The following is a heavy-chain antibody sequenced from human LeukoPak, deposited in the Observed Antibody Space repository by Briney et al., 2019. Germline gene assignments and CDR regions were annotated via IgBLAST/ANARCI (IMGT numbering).Heavy chain of an antibody. J-gene: IGHJ4*02. Sequence: PGGSLRLSCAASGFTFNDAWMHWVRQAPGKGLEWVGLIRRKADGGTAGYAAPVNGRFSISRDDSQNTLSLQMHSLRTEDTGVYFCTTGYSTPSHDGYWGQGTLVTVSP. CDR1: GFTFNDAW. V-gene: IGHV3-15*01. D-gene: IGHD2-15*01. CDR3: TTGYSTPSHDGY. CDR2: IRRKADGGTA.